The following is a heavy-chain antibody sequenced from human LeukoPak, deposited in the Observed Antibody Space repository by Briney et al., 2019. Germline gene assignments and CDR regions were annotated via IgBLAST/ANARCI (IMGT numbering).Heavy chain of an antibody. CDR3: ARSPAPNYYDSSGYYLDWYYFDY. CDR1: GYTFANHW. V-gene: IGHV5-51*01. Sequence: GESLKISCKGSGYTFANHWIGWVRQMPGKGLDWMAIIYPGDSDIRYSPSFQGQVTISADKSISTAYLQWSSLKASDTAVYYCARSPAPNYYDSSGYYLDWYYFDYWGQGTLVTVSS. D-gene: IGHD3-22*01. CDR2: IYPGDSDI. J-gene: IGHJ4*02.